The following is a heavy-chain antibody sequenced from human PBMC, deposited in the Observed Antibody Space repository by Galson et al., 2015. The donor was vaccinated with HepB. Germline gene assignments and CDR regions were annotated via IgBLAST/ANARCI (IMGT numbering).Heavy chain of an antibody. D-gene: IGHD5-18*01. V-gene: IGHV3-49*03. CDR3: TRGGRIQLWFGAYGGDY. J-gene: IGHJ4*02. CDR2: IRGKAYGGTT. CDR1: GFTFGDYA. Sequence: SLRLSCAASGFTFGDYAMSWFRQAPGKGLEWVGFIRGKAYGGTTEYAASVKGRFTISRDDSKSIAYLQMNSLKTEDTAVYYCTRGGRIQLWFGAYGGDYWGQGTLVTVSS.